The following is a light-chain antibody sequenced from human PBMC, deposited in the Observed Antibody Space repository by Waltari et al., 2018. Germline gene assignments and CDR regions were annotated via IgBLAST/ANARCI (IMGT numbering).Light chain of an antibody. CDR1: QSVFYSSINKNY. CDR2: WAS. CDR3: QQYYSTLPT. V-gene: IGKV4-1*01. J-gene: IGKJ1*01. Sequence: DIVMSQSPDSLAVSLGERATINCKSSQSVFYSSINKNYLAWYQQKSVQPPKLLIYWASTRDCGVPDRFSGSGSGTDFTLSISSLQAEDVAVYYCQQYYSTLPTFGQGTKVEIK.